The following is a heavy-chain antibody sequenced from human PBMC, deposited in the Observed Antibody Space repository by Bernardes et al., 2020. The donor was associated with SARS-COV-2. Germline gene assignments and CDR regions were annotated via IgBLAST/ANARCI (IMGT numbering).Heavy chain of an antibody. CDR2: INHSGST. CDR3: ARRGGRFLEWLLVAPTGYYYYMDV. CDR1: GGSFSGYY. V-gene: IGHV4-34*01. Sequence: SETLSLTCAVYGGSFSGYYWSWIRQPPGKGLEWIGEINHSGSTNYNPSLKSRVTISVDTSKNQFSLKLSSVTAADTAVYYCARRGGRFLEWLLVAPTGYYYYMDVWGKGTTVTVSS. J-gene: IGHJ6*03. D-gene: IGHD3-3*01.